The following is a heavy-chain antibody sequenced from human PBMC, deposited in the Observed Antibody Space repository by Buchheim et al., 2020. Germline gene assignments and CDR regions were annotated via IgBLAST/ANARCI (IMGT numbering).Heavy chain of an antibody. V-gene: IGHV4-59*01. CDR1: GGSISSYY. D-gene: IGHD3-3*01. Sequence: QVQLQESGPGLVKPSETLSLTCTVSGGSISSYYWSWIRQPPGKGLEWIGYSDYSGSTNYNPSLKSRVTISVDTSKNQFSLKLSSVTAADTAVYYCARGAYGIFGVVLSWFDPWGQGTL. J-gene: IGHJ5*02. CDR3: ARGAYGIFGVVLSWFDP. CDR2: SDYSGST.